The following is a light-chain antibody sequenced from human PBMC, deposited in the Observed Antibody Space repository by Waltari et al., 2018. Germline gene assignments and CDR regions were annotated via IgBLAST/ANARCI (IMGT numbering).Light chain of an antibody. CDR2: GAS. V-gene: IGKV1-6*01. J-gene: IGKJ2*01. Sequence: AIQMTQSPSSLSASVGDSVTITCRASQGIRNELAWYQQKPGKAPKVLIYGASSLQSGVPSRFTGSGSDTDFTLTISSLQPEDFATYYCLQDYNYPRTFGQGTKLEIK. CDR3: LQDYNYPRT. CDR1: QGIRNE.